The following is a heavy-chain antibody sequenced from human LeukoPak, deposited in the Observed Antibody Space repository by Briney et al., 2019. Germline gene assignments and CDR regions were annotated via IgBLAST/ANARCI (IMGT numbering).Heavy chain of an antibody. V-gene: IGHV3-23*01. J-gene: IGHJ4*02. CDR3: AKDPQDRYTSSWYHAFFDF. D-gene: IGHD6-13*01. CDR2: IRGSGGST. CDR1: GFTFSSHA. Sequence: GGSLRLSCAASGFTFSSHAMTWVRQTPGKGLEWVSGIRGSGGSTKYADSVKGRFTISRDNVKNILYLQMNSLRDEDTALYYCAKDPQDRYTSSWYHAFFDFWGQGTQVTVSS.